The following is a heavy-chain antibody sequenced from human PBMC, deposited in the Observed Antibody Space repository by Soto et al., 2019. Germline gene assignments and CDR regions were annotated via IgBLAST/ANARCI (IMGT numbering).Heavy chain of an antibody. D-gene: IGHD6-19*01. Sequence: ASETLSLTCFVAGYSITAGGYYWSWIRHHPGKGLEWIGSFYSSGSIIYNPSLRSRVSISGGTSSNQFSMSLTSVTAADTARYYCARMYSSGSGWFHPWGQGTLVTVSS. CDR2: FYSSGSI. CDR1: GYSITAGGYY. CDR3: ARMYSSGSGWFHP. J-gene: IGHJ5*02. V-gene: IGHV4-31*03.